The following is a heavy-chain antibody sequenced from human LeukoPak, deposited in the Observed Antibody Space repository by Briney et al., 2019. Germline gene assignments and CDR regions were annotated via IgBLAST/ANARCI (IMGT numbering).Heavy chain of an antibody. Sequence: SETLSLTCTVSGGSISSYYWSWIRQPPGKGLEWIGYIYYSGSTNYNPSLKSRVTISVDTSKNQFSLKLSSVTAADTAVYYCARGLVVTAIRSSRYNWFDPWGQGTLVTVSS. CDR1: GGSISSYY. D-gene: IGHD2-21*02. CDR3: ARGLVVTAIRSSRYNWFDP. CDR2: IYYSGST. J-gene: IGHJ5*02. V-gene: IGHV4-59*01.